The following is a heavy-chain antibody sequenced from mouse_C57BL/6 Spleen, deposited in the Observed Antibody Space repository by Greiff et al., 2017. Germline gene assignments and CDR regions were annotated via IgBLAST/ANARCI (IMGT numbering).Heavy chain of an antibody. CDR2: IYPGRGNT. D-gene: IGHD2-14*01. CDR1: GYSFTCYY. CDR3: ARRRYLDNCFDY. Sequence: QVQLQQSGPELVKPGASVKISCKASGYSFTCYYIHWVQQRPGQGLEWIGWIYPGRGNTKYNEKFKGKATMTADTSSSTAYMQLSSLTSEDSAVYYCARRRYLDNCFDYWGQGTTLTVSS. V-gene: IGHV1-66*01. J-gene: IGHJ2*01.